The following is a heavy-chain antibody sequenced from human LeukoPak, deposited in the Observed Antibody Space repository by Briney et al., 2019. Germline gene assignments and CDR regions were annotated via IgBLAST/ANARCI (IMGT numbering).Heavy chain of an antibody. Sequence: GASVKVSCKASGYTFTSYGISWVRQAPGQGLEWMGWISAYNGNTNYAQKLQGRVTMTTDTSTSTAYMELRSLRSDDTAVYYCARAPIVVVPAANSYYYYYGMDVWGQRTTVTVSS. CDR3: ARAPIVVVPAANSYYYYYGMDV. CDR2: ISAYNGNT. D-gene: IGHD2-2*01. V-gene: IGHV1-18*01. CDR1: GYTFTSYG. J-gene: IGHJ6*02.